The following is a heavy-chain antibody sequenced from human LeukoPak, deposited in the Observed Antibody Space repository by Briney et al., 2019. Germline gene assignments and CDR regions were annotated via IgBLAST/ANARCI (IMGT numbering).Heavy chain of an antibody. J-gene: IGHJ4*02. D-gene: IGHD1-1*01. Sequence: PGGSLRLSCAASGFTFSSYSMSWVRQAPGKGLEWVSSISSSSSCIYYADSVKGRFTISRDNAKNSLYLQMNSLRAEDTAVYYCARGGGEIWNDNYWGQGTLVTVSS. CDR1: GFTFSSYS. CDR2: ISSSSSCI. V-gene: IGHV3-21*01. CDR3: ARGGGEIWNDNY.